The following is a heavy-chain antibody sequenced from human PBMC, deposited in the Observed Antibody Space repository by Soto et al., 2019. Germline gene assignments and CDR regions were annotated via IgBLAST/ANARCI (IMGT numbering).Heavy chain of an antibody. J-gene: IGHJ6*02. CDR1: GGTFSSYA. V-gene: IGHV1-69*01. Sequence: QVQLVQSGAEVKKPGSSVKVSCKASGGTFSSYAISWVRQAPGQGLEWMGGIIPIFGTANYAQKFQGRVTITADESTSTAYMELSSLRSEDTAVYYCASSHPSSDYYYYYGMDVWGQGTTVTVSS. CDR3: ASSHPSSDYYYYYGMDV. D-gene: IGHD6-6*01. CDR2: IIPIFGTA.